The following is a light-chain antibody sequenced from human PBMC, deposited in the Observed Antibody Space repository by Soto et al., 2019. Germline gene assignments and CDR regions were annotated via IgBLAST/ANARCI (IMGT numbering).Light chain of an antibody. CDR3: SSYTSSSTRV. J-gene: IGLJ1*01. CDR2: DVS. Sequence: ALTQPASVSGSPGQSITISCTGTSSDVGGYNYVSWYQQHPGKAPKLMIYDVSNRPSGVSNRFSGSKSGNTASLTISGPQAEDEADYYCSSYTSSSTRVFGTGNKVTVL. CDR1: SSDVGGYNY. V-gene: IGLV2-14*01.